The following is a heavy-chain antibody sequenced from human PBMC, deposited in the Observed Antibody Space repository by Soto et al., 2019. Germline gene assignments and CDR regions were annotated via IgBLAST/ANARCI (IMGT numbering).Heavy chain of an antibody. CDR3: VRDGDVNTGFGKVY. V-gene: IGHV3-33*01. Sequence: QVQLVESGGGVVQPGRSLRLSCAASGFTFSSYGMHWVRQAPGKGLEWVAFIWHDGGNKFYAESVKGRFTISRDNSKNTLYLQMTSLSAEDTAMYYCVRDGDVNTGFGKVYWGQGTLVTVSS. D-gene: IGHD3-16*01. CDR2: IWHDGGNK. CDR1: GFTFSSYG. J-gene: IGHJ4*02.